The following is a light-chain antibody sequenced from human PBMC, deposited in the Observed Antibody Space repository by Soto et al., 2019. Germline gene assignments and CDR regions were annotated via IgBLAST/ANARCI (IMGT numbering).Light chain of an antibody. V-gene: IGLV2-11*02. CDR1: SSDVGRYNY. CDR3: SSYAGSYSFEAYG. J-gene: IGLJ1*01. CDR2: DVS. Sequence: QSALTQPRSVSGSPGQSVTISCTGTSSDVGRYNYVSWDQQHPGKAPKLMIYDVSKRPSGVPDRFSGSKSGNTASLTISGLQAQDEADYSCSSYAGSYSFEAYGFGPGTKLTVL.